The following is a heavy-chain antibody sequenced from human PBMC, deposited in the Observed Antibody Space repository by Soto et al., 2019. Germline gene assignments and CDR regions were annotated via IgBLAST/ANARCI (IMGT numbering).Heavy chain of an antibody. D-gene: IGHD3-10*01. Sequence: ASVKVSCKASGDTLTNSYLHWVRQAPGQGLEWLGWINPNNGDTNYAQKFRGRVTMTRDTSNNTVYMELTRLTSDDTAVYFCARMVDPTTYFDSWGQGTPVTASS. CDR1: GDTLTNSY. CDR3: ARMVDPTTYFDS. J-gene: IGHJ4*02. CDR2: INPNNGDT. V-gene: IGHV1-2*02.